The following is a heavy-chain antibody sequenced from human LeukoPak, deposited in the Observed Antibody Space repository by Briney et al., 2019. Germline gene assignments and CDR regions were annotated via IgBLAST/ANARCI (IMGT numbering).Heavy chain of an antibody. CDR1: GFTVSGNF. J-gene: IGHJ6*03. CDR2: IYSGGST. CDR3: AGRPVSGYYYYMDV. Sequence: PGGSLRLSCAASGFTVSGNFMSWVRQAPGQGLEWVSVIYSGGSTYYADSVKGRFTISRDNSKNTLYLQMNSLRAEDTAVYYCAGRPVSGYYYYMDVWGKGTTVTVSS. D-gene: IGHD1-14*01. V-gene: IGHV3-53*01.